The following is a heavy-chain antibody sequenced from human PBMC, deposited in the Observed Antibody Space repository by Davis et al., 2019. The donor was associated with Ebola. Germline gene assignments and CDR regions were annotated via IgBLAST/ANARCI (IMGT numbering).Heavy chain of an antibody. CDR1: GYSFTSYW. CDR2: IYPGDSDT. D-gene: IGHD3-10*01. CDR3: ARMGKSYYDSLWDY. J-gene: IGHJ4*02. V-gene: IGHV5-51*01. Sequence: GESPKTPCKCSGYSFTSYWIAWVRQMPGKGLEWMGIIYPGDSDTRYSPSFRGQVTISADKSFSTDYLQWSGLKASDTAMYYCARMGKSYYDSLWDYWGQGTLVTVSS.